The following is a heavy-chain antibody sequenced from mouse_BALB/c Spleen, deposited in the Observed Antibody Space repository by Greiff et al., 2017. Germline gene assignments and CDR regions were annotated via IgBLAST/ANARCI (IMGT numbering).Heavy chain of an antibody. J-gene: IGHJ2*01. D-gene: IGHD1-1*01. CDR2: INPSNGGT. V-gene: IGHV1S81*02. CDR3: TRRGYYNGSPYYCDD. CDR1: GYTFTSYY. Sequence: VKLMESGAELVKPGASVKLSCKASGYTFTSYYMYWVKQRPGQGLEWIGEINPSNGGTNFNEKFKSKATLTVDKSSSTAYMQLSRLTSEDSAVYKGTRRGYYNGSPYYCDDWGQGTTRT.